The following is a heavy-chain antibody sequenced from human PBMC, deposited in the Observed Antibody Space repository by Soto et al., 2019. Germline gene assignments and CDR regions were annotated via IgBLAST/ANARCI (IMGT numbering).Heavy chain of an antibody. Sequence: QVQLQESGPGLVKPSETLSLTCTVSGGSISSYYWSWIRQPPGKGLEWIGYIYYSGSTNYNPSLKSRVTISVDTSKNQFSLKLSSVTAADTAVYYCARGNRYSYGYLVYWGQGTLVTVSS. J-gene: IGHJ4*02. D-gene: IGHD5-18*01. CDR3: ARGNRYSYGYLVY. CDR1: GGSISSYY. CDR2: IYYSGST. V-gene: IGHV4-59*01.